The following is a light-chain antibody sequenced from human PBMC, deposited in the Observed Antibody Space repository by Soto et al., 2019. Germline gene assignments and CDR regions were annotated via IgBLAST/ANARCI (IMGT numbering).Light chain of an antibody. J-gene: IGLJ1*01. CDR1: SSDVGAYNY. V-gene: IGLV2-8*01. Sequence: QSALTQPPSASGSPGQSVTISCTVTSSDVGAYNYISWYQQHPGKAPKLMIYEVSKRPSGVPVRFSGSKSGNTASLTVSGLQAEDEADYYCSSYAGSSHYVFGTGTKVTVL. CDR2: EVS. CDR3: SSYAGSSHYV.